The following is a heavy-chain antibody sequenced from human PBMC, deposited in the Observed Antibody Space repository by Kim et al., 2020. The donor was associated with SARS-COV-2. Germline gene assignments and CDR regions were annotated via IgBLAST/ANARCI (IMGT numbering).Heavy chain of an antibody. CDR1: GFTFSSYG. CDR2: ISYDGSNK. CDR3: AKDRVYSGSYEGVDY. Sequence: GGSLRLSCAASGFTFSSYGMHWVRQAPGKGLEWVAVISYDGSNKYYADSVKGRFTISRDNSKNTLYLQMNSLRAEDTAVYYCAKDRVYSGSYEGVDYWGQGTLVTVSS. J-gene: IGHJ4*02. V-gene: IGHV3-30*18. D-gene: IGHD1-26*01.